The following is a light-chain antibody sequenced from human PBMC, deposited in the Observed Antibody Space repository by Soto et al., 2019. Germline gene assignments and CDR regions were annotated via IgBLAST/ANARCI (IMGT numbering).Light chain of an antibody. V-gene: IGKV1-5*01. CDR1: QSISSW. CDR3: QHYNSYSYT. J-gene: IGKJ2*01. CDR2: DDS. Sequence: DIQMTQSPSTLSASVGDRVTITCRASQSISSWLAWYQQKPGKAPKLLIYDDSSLEGVVPSRFSGRGFGTEFTPTISCLQPDEFASDYCQHYNSYSYTFGQGTKLEIK.